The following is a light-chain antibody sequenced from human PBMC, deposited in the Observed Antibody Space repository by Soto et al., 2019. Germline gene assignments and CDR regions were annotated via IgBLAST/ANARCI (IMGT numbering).Light chain of an antibody. CDR1: SSNIGAGY. V-gene: IGLV1-40*01. J-gene: IGLJ3*02. CDR2: GNS. Sequence: QSVLTQPPSVSGAPGQRVTISCTGSSSNIGAGYVHWYQQLPGTAPKLLIYGNSNRPSGVPDRFPGSKSGTSASLAITGLQAEDEADYYCQSYDSSLSGSVFGGGTKLTVL. CDR3: QSYDSSLSGSV.